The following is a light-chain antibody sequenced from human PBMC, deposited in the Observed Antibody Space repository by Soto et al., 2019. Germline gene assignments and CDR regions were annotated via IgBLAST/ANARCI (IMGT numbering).Light chain of an antibody. J-gene: IGKJ4*01. V-gene: IGKV1-39*01. CDR3: QQHSSWPLA. CDR2: AAS. Sequence: IQMSQSPSSLSASLRDRVKLTCWASQSISSYLNWYQQKPGKAPKLLIYAASSLQSGVPSRFSGSGSGTDFTLTISSLEPEDFAVYYCQQHSSWPLAFGGGTKVDIK. CDR1: QSISSY.